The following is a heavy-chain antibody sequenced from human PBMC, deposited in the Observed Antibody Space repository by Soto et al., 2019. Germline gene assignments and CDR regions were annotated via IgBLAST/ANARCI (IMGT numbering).Heavy chain of an antibody. CDR3: ARRGAAVARRNWFDH. D-gene: IGHD6-13*01. CDR1: CGSFSGYY. V-gene: IGHV4-34*01. Sequence: PSATLSLTGAVYCGSFSGYYWICIRQPPGKGLEWIGEINHSGSTNYNPSLKSRVTISVDTSKNQFSLKLSSVTAADTAVYYCARRGAAVARRNWFDHWGQRILVTVS. CDR2: INHSGST. J-gene: IGHJ5*02.